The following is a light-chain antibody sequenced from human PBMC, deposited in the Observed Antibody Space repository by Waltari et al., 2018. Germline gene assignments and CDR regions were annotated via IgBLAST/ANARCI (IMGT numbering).Light chain of an antibody. CDR1: QTISSY. V-gene: IGKV1-39*01. J-gene: IGKJ1*01. CDR2: AAS. CDR3: QQSYNTPRT. Sequence: DIQMTQSPSSLSASVGDRFTITCRASQTISSYLSWYQQKPGKAPNLLIYAASSLQSGVPSRFSGSGSGTDFTLTISSLQPEDFATYYCQQSYNTPRTFGQGTKVEVK.